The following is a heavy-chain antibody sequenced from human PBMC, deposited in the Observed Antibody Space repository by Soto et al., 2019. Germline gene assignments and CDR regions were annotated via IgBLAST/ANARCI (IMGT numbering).Heavy chain of an antibody. Sequence: PGGSLRLSCAASGFTFSSYSMNWVRQAPGKGLEWVSSISSSSSYIYYADSVKGRFTISRDNAKNSLYLQMNSLRAEDTAVYYCARAYVDIVATTVGIVDYSGQGTLVTVSS. J-gene: IGHJ4*02. CDR2: ISSSSSYI. V-gene: IGHV3-21*01. D-gene: IGHD5-12*01. CDR1: GFTFSSYS. CDR3: ARAYVDIVATTVGIVDY.